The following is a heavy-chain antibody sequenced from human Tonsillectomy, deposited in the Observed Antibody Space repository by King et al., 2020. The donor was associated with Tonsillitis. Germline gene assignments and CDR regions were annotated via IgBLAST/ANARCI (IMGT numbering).Heavy chain of an antibody. CDR3: ARVGGYSGYADDAFDI. D-gene: IGHD5-12*01. Sequence: VQLVESGGGLVQPGGSLRLSCAASGITFSTYWMHWVRRAPAKGLVWVSRINSDGSSTTYADSVKGRFTISRDNAKNTLYLQMNSLRAEDTAVYYCARVGGYSGYADDAFDIWGHGTVVTVSS. V-gene: IGHV3-74*01. CDR1: GITFSTYW. CDR2: INSDGSST. J-gene: IGHJ3*02.